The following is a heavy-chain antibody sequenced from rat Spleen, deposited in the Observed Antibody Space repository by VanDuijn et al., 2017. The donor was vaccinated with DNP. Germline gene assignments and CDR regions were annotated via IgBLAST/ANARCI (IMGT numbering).Heavy chain of an antibody. D-gene: IGHD1-12*02. CDR2: ISYSGST. CDR3: TTHGMVLHY. Sequence: EVQLQESGPGLVKPSQSLSLTCSVTGYSITSSYRWNWIREFPGNKMEWVGHISYSGSTSYNPSLKSRISITRDTSKNQFFLHLNSVTTEDTATYYCTTHGMVLHYWGQGVMVTVSS. V-gene: IGHV3-1*01. J-gene: IGHJ2*01. CDR1: GYSITSSY.